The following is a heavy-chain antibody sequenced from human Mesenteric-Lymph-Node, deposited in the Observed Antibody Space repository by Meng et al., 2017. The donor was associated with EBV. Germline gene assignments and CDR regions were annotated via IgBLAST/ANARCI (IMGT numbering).Heavy chain of an antibody. CDR1: GGSFGGDY. Sequence: QVQFQQWGAGLVKPSETLSLPCAVYGGSFGGDYWTWIRQPPGKGLEWIGEILRTGGTTYNPSLKSRVTISVDTSKNQFSLKVTSVTAADTAVYYCARRKSGWNRYYLDYWGQGALVTVSS. CDR2: ILRTGGT. CDR3: ARRKSGWNRYYLDY. V-gene: IGHV4-34*02. D-gene: IGHD6-19*01. J-gene: IGHJ4*02.